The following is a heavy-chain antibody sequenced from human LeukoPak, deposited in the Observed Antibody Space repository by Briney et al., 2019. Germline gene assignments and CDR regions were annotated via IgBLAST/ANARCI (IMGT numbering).Heavy chain of an antibody. CDR3: ARWGSGYLTYYFDY. CDR1: GYTFTGYY. D-gene: IGHD3-22*01. Sequence: GASVKVFCKASGYTFTGYYMHWVRQAPGQGLEWMGWINPNSGGTNYAQKFQGRVTMTRDTSISTAYMELSRLRSDDTAVYYCARWGSGYLTYYFDYWGQGTLVTVSS. J-gene: IGHJ4*02. CDR2: INPNSGGT. V-gene: IGHV1-2*02.